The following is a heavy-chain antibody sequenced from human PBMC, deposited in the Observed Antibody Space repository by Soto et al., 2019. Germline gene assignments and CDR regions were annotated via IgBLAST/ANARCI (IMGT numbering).Heavy chain of an antibody. J-gene: IGHJ5*02. D-gene: IGHD3-22*01. CDR2: IYYSGST. CDR1: GDSIRSGGYY. V-gene: IGHV4-31*03. CDR3: AREITMKGCFDP. Sequence: SETLSLTCTVSGDSIRSGGYYWSWIRQHPGKGLEWIGYIYYSGSTYNNPSLKSRVDISVDTSKNQLSLKLSSVTAADTAIYYCAREITMKGCFDPWGQGTLVTVSS.